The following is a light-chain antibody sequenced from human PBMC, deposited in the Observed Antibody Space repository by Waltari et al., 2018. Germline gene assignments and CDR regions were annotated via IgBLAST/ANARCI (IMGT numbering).Light chain of an antibody. J-gene: IGKJ1*01. V-gene: IGKV3-15*01. CDR2: GAS. CDR1: QSVSSN. Sequence: EVVIRQPPATLPVPPGERAPLSCRASQSVSSNLAWYQQKPGQAPRLLIYGASTRATGIPARFSGSGSGTEFTLTISSLQSEDFAVYYCQQYNNWPETFGQGTKVEIK. CDR3: QQYNNWPET.